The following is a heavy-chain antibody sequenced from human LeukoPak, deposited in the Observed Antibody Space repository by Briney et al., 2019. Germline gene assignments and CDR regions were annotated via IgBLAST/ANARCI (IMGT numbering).Heavy chain of an antibody. CDR1: GFPLSNYG. CDR3: ARHEGSGWYLYYFDY. CDR2: IWYDGSNK. J-gene: IGHJ4*02. D-gene: IGHD6-19*01. Sequence: GGSLRLSCTASGFPLSNYGMHWVRQAPGKGLEWVAVIWYDGSNKYYADSVKGRFTISRDNSKNTLYLQMNSLRAEDTAVYYCARHEGSGWYLYYFDYWGQGTLVTVSS. V-gene: IGHV3-33*01.